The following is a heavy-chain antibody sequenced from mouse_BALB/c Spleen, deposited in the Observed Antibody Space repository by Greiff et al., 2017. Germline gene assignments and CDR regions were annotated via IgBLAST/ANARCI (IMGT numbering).Heavy chain of an antibody. J-gene: IGHJ4*01. CDR3: ARDKGSGAMDY. Sequence: DVKLQESGPGLVKPSQSLSLTCSVTGYSITSGYYWNWIRQFPGNKLEWMGYISYDGSNNYNPSLKNRISITRDTSKNQFFLKLNSVTTEDTATYYCARDKGSGAMDYWGQGTSVTVSS. CDR1: GYSITSGYY. D-gene: IGHD1-3*01. CDR2: ISYDGSN. V-gene: IGHV3-6*02.